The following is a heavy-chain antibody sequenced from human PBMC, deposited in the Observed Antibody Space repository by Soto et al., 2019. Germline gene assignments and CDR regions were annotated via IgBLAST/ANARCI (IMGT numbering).Heavy chain of an antibody. V-gene: IGHV3-23*01. Sequence: GGSLRLSCAASGFTFSSYAMSWVRQAPGKGLEWVSAISGRGGSTYYADSVKGRFTISRDNSKNTLYLQMNSLRAEDTAVYYCAKLEPNYDFWSGYYMGYFDYWGQGTLVTVSS. J-gene: IGHJ4*02. CDR1: GFTFSSYA. D-gene: IGHD3-3*01. CDR3: AKLEPNYDFWSGYYMGYFDY. CDR2: ISGRGGST.